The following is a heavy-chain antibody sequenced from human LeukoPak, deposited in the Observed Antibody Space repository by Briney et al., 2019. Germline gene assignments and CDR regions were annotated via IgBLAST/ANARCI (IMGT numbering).Heavy chain of an antibody. D-gene: IGHD4-17*01. Sequence: PGGSLRLSCAASGFTFSNYNMNWVRQTPGKGLEWVSSITRDSIYTFYADSVGGRFTISRDNAKNSLSLQMNSLRAEDTAVYYCARDPYNGYYGDDYYYYMDVWGKGTTVTISS. J-gene: IGHJ6*03. CDR1: GFTFSNYN. CDR2: ITRDSIYT. CDR3: ARDPYNGYYGDDYYYYMDV. V-gene: IGHV3-21*01.